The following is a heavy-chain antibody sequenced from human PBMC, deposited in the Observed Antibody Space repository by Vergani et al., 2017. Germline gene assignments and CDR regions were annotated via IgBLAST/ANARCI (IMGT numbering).Heavy chain of an antibody. CDR2: IIPLFHVA. CDR3: ARDLRPTVGLGFYHYMDV. D-gene: IGHD3-16*01. Sequence: QVQLVQSGAEVKKPGSSVKVSCKASGGTFSSYAISWVRQAPGQGLEWMGGIIPLFHVANYAQKFQGRVAINADESTNTVYMDLSSLKSEDTAIYYCARDLRPTVGLGFYHYMDVWGEGTSVIVSS. J-gene: IGHJ6*03. CDR1: GGTFSSYA. V-gene: IGHV1-69*01.